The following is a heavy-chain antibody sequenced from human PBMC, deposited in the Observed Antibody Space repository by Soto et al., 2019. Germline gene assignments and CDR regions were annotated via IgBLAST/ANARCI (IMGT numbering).Heavy chain of an antibody. CDR2: IYHSGSI. CDR3: GSALRGFSAFEI. Sequence: PSETLSLTCTVSSGSISSTNWWSWVRQPPGKGLEWIGEIYHSGSINYNPSLNSRVTISVDKSKNHFSLTLSSVTAADTAVYSCGSALRGFSAFEIWGQGTLVTV. V-gene: IGHV4-4*02. CDR1: SGSISSTNW. J-gene: IGHJ3*02. D-gene: IGHD3-16*01.